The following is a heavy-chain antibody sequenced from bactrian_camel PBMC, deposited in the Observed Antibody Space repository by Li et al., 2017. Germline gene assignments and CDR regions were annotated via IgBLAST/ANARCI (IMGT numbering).Heavy chain of an antibody. V-gene: IGHV3S53*01. J-gene: IGHJ4*01. CDR1: GADHRMWC. CDR2: IDRDGGT. CDR3: AARSRMPCSYYYVAWQYNY. D-gene: IGHD2*01. Sequence: HVQLVESGGGSVQAGGSLRLNCAISGADHRMWCMAWFRQAPGKEREGIAAIDRDGGTSYLNSVKGRFTISRDNDKNTLYLQMNALVPEDTAMYYCAARSRMPCSYYYVAWQYNYRGQGTQVTVS.